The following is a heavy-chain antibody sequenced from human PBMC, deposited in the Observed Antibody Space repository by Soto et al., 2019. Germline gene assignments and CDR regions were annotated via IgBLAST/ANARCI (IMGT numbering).Heavy chain of an antibody. CDR2: INHSGST. V-gene: IGHV4-34*01. D-gene: IGHD3-10*01. CDR3: GRGRGFGHITSGMAV. J-gene: IGHJ6*02. CDR1: GGSFSGYY. Sequence: PSETLSLTCAVYGGSFSGYYWSWIRQPPGKGLEWIGEINHSGSTNYNPSLKSRVTISVDTSKNQFSLKLSSVTAADTAVYYCGRGRGFGHITSGMAVWAQGPTVTVSS.